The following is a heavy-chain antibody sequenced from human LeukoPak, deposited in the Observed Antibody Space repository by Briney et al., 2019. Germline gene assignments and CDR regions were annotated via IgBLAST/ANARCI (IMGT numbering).Heavy chain of an antibody. V-gene: IGHV3-23*01. D-gene: IGHD2-15*01. J-gene: IGHJ4*02. CDR2: ISGSGSST. Sequence: GGSLRLSCAASGVTFSSFDMSWVRQAPGKGLEWVSVISGSGSSTYYADSVKGRFTISSDNSKNTLNLQMNSLRAEDTAVYYCARRGSTGGYCFDYWGQGTLVTVSS. CDR3: ARRGSTGGYCFDY. CDR1: GVTFSSFD.